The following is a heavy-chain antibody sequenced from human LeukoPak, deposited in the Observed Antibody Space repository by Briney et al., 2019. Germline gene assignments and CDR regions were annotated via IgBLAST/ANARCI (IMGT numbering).Heavy chain of an antibody. CDR1: GYTFTSYD. CDR3: ARGRGKFRGSSQARGGAEYFQH. V-gene: IGHV1-8*03. Sequence: ASVKVSCKASGYTFTSYDINWVRQATGQGLDWMGWMNPNSGNTGYAQKFQGRGTITRNTSISTAYMELSSLRSEDTAVYYCARGRGKFRGSSQARGGAEYFQHWGQGTLVTVSS. J-gene: IGHJ1*01. D-gene: IGHD3-10*01. CDR2: MNPNSGNT.